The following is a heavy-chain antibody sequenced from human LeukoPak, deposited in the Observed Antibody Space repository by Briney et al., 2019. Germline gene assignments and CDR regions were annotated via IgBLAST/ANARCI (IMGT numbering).Heavy chain of an antibody. D-gene: IGHD1-26*01. CDR1: GYTFTRYW. J-gene: IGHJ4*02. Sequence: GESLRISCKGSGYTFTRYWIAWVRQMPGKGLEWMGIIYPGDSDTRYSPSFQGQVTISADKSISTAYLQWSSLKASDTAMYYCARRRDLYSGSYYPFDYWGQGTLVTVSS. V-gene: IGHV5-51*01. CDR3: ARRRDLYSGSYYPFDY. CDR2: IYPGDSDT.